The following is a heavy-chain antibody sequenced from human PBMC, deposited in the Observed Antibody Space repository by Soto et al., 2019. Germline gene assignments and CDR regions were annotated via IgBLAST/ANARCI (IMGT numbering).Heavy chain of an antibody. J-gene: IGHJ4*02. CDR1: GFTFSRYE. D-gene: IGHD3-22*01. CDR2: IGSTGSTI. CDR3: ARGIGSSGLLGY. V-gene: IGHV3-48*03. Sequence: EVHLVESGGGLVQPGGSLRLSCAASGFTFSRYEMNWVRQAPGKGLEWLSYIGSTGSTIYYADSVKGRFTISRDNAKNSLYLQMNSLRVEDTAVYHWARGIGSSGLLGYWGQGTLVTVSS.